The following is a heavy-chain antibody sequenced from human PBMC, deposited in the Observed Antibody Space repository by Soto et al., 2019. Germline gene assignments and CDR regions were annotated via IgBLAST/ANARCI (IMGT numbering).Heavy chain of an antibody. V-gene: IGHV4-34*01. J-gene: IGHJ4*02. D-gene: IGHD3-22*01. CDR3: ARHRSGYYSYYFDY. CDR1: GWSFSMYS. Sequence: SETLTLTCAVYGWSFSMYSWGWIRPSPGKGLQWIGEINHSGSTNYNPSLKSRVTISVDTSKNQFSLKLSSVTAADTAVYYCARHRSGYYSYYFDYWGQGTLVTVS. CDR2: INHSGST.